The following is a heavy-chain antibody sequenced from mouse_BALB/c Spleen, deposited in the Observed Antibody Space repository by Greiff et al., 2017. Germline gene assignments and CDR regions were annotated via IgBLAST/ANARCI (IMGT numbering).Heavy chain of an antibody. D-gene: IGHD1-1*01. J-gene: IGHJ4*01. Sequence: EVMLVESGGGLVQPGGSLRLSCATSGFTFTDYYMSWVRQPPGKALEWLGFIRNKANGYTTEYSASVKGRFTISRDNSQSILYLQMNTLRAEDSATYYCARLTTVYAMDYWGQGTSVTVSS. CDR1: GFTFTDYY. V-gene: IGHV7-3*02. CDR2: IRNKANGYTT. CDR3: ARLTTVYAMDY.